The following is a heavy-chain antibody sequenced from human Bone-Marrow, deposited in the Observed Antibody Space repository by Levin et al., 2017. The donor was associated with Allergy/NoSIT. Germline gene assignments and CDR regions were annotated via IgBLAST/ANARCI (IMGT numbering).Heavy chain of an antibody. V-gene: IGHV3-21*01. CDR3: ARARGIQLWSVDY. D-gene: IGHD5-18*01. CDR1: GFTFSSYR. Sequence: SCAASGFTFSSYRMNWVRQAPGKGLEWVSSISSSSSYIYYADSVKGRFTISRDNAKNSLYLQMNSLRAEDTAVYYCARARGIQLWSVDYWGQGTLVTVSS. J-gene: IGHJ4*02. CDR2: ISSSSSYI.